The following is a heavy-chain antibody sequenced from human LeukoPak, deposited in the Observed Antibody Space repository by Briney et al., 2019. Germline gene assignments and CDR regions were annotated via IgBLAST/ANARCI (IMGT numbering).Heavy chain of an antibody. Sequence: SETLSLTCTVSGGSISSYYGSWIRQPAGKGLEWIGRIYTSGSTNYTPSLQSRLTMSVDTSKNQFSLNLRSVTAADTAVYSCXSSHGSGSYYTLAFDYWGQGTLVTVSS. CDR1: GGSISSYY. J-gene: IGHJ4*02. CDR3: XSSHGSGSYYTLAFDY. D-gene: IGHD3-10*01. CDR2: IYTSGST. V-gene: IGHV4-4*07.